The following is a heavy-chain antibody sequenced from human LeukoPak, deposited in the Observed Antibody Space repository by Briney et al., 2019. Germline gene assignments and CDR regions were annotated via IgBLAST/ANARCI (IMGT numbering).Heavy chain of an antibody. CDR2: INPNSGGT. CDR3: ATSTVTTQGYYYGMDV. Sequence: ASVKVSCKASGHTFTGYYMHWVRQAPGQGLEWMGWINPNSGGTNYAQKFQGWVTMTRDTSISTAYMELSRLRSDDTAVYYCATSTVTTQGYYYGMDVWGQGTTVTVSS. CDR1: GHTFTGYY. D-gene: IGHD4-17*01. J-gene: IGHJ6*02. V-gene: IGHV1-2*04.